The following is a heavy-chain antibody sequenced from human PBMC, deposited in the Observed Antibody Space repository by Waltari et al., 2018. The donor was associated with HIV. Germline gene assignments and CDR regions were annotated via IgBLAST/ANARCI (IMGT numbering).Heavy chain of an antibody. CDR1: GFTFSRYA. J-gene: IGHJ4*02. V-gene: IGHV3-30*18. D-gene: IGHD6-19*01. Sequence: QVQLVESGGGVVQPGRSLNLPGAASGFTFSRYARHWVRQAPGKGLEWVAVISYYGDNKYYADSVKGRFTISRDNSKNTLYLQMNSLRAEDTAVYYCAKGASGWSPGYWGQGTLVTVSS. CDR3: AKGASGWSPGY. CDR2: ISYYGDNK.